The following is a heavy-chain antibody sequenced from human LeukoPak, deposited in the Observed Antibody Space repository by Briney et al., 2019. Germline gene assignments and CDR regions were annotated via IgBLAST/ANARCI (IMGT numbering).Heavy chain of an antibody. CDR1: GFTFSSYA. CDR3: ARVRFEIGCSGGSCYRGFGY. J-gene: IGHJ4*02. D-gene: IGHD2-15*01. V-gene: IGHV3-74*01. CDR2: INSDGSST. Sequence: PGGSLRLSCAASGFTFSSYAMSWVRQAPGKGLVWVSRINSDGSSTSYADSVKGRFTISRDNAKNTLYLQMNSLRAEDTAVYYCARVRFEIGCSGGSCYRGFGYWGQGTLVTVSS.